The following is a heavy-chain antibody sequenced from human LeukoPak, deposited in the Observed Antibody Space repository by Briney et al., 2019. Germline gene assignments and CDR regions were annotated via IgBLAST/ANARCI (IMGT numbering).Heavy chain of an antibody. CDR1: GGTFSSYA. V-gene: IGHV1-69*13. CDR2: IIPMFGTA. CDR3: ARDLNRHYSSSSDYYYYYMDV. Sequence: RASVKVSCKASGGTFSSYAISWVRQAPGQGLEWLGGIIPMFGTANYAQKFLGRVTITADESTSTAYMELSSLRSEDTAVYYCARDLNRHYSSSSDYYYYYMDVWGKGTTVTVSS. D-gene: IGHD6-6*01. J-gene: IGHJ6*03.